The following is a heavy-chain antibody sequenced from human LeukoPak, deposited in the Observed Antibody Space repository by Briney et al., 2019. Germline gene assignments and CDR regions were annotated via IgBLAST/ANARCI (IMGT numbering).Heavy chain of an antibody. D-gene: IGHD2-2*01. CDR1: GFTFSTYW. CDR2: ISYDGSNK. J-gene: IGHJ4*02. Sequence: SGGSLRLSCAASGFTFSTYWMNWVRQAPGKGLEWVAVISYDGSNKNYADSVKGRFSTSRDNSKNTLYLQMNSLRGEDTAVYYCARDRCSSTTCNLDYWGQGTLVTVSS. CDR3: ARDRCSSTTCNLDY. V-gene: IGHV3-30-3*01.